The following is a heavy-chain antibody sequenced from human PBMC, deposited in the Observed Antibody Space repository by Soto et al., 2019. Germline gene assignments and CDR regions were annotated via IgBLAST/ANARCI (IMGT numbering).Heavy chain of an antibody. V-gene: IGHV4-39*01. D-gene: IGHD3-22*01. CDR1: GGSISSSSYY. J-gene: IGHJ5*02. Sequence: SETLSLTCTVSGGSISSSSYYWGWIRQPPGKGLEWIGSIYYSGSTYYNPSLKSRVTISVDTSKNQFSLKLSSVTAADTAVYYCASYSSGYYGWFDPWGQGTLVTVSS. CDR3: ASYSSGYYGWFDP. CDR2: IYYSGST.